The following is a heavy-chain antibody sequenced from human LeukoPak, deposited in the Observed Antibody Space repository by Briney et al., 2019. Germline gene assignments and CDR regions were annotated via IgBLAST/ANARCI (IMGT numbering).Heavy chain of an antibody. V-gene: IGHV1-69*01. Sequence: ASVKVSCKASGGTFSSYAISWVRQAPGQGLEWMGGIIPIFGTANYAQKFQGRVTITADESTSTAYMELSSLRSEDTAVYYFAREESSIAAHDAFDIGGQGTIVTVSS. CDR2: IIPIFGTA. D-gene: IGHD6-6*01. CDR3: AREESSIAAHDAFDI. J-gene: IGHJ3*02. CDR1: GGTFSSYA.